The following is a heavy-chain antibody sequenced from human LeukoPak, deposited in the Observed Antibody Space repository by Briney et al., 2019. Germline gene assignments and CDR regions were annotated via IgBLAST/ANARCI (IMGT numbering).Heavy chain of an antibody. D-gene: IGHD5-18*01. CDR2: ISAYNGNT. CDR1: GYTFTSYG. CDR3: ARDLRTFKDTAMVQIDY. Sequence: ASVKVSCKASGYTFTSYGISWVRQAPGQGLEWMGWISAYNGNTNYAQKLQGRVTMTTDTSTSTAYMELRSLRSDDTAVYYCARDLRTFKDTAMVQIDYWGQGTLVTVSS. V-gene: IGHV1-18*01. J-gene: IGHJ4*02.